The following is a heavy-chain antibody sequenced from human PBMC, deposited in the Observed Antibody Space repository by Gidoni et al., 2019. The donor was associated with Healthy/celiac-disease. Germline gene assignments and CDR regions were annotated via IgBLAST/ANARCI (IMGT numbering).Heavy chain of an antibody. CDR3: ARDNGVRGVIIPGSVPYFDY. CDR1: SGSISSSSYY. V-gene: IGHV4-39*07. Sequence: QLQLQESGPGLVKPSATLSLTCPVSSGSISSSSYYLCWIRQPPGKGLDWIGSIYYSGSTYYNPSLKSRVTISVDTSKNQFSLKLSSVAAADTAVYYCARDNGVRGVIIPGSVPYFDYWGQGTLVTVSS. CDR2: IYYSGST. D-gene: IGHD3-10*01. J-gene: IGHJ4*02.